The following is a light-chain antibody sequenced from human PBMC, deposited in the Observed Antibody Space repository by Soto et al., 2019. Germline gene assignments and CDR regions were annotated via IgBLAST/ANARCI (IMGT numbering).Light chain of an antibody. Sequence: PWERATLSCRASQSVSSNFLAWYQQKPGQAPRLLIYDGSNRATGIPDRFSGSGSGTDFTLTISRLEPEDFAVYYCQQYDRSPRTFGQGTKVEIK. V-gene: IGKV3-20*01. CDR1: QSVSSNF. CDR3: QQYDRSPRT. CDR2: DGS. J-gene: IGKJ1*01.